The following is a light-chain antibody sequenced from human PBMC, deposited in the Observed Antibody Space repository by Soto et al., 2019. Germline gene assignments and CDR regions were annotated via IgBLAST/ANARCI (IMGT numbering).Light chain of an antibody. CDR3: QQRYGWPLT. CDR2: DAS. Sequence: PGERATLSCRASQSIRGFLAWYQQKTGQAPRLLIYDASNRATGIPARFSGSGSGTDFTLTISSLEPEDFAVYYCQQRYGWPLTFGGGTKVEI. J-gene: IGKJ4*01. CDR1: QSIRGF. V-gene: IGKV3-11*01.